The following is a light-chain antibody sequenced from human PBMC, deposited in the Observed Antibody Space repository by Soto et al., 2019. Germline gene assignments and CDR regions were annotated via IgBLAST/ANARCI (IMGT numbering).Light chain of an antibody. CDR1: QTVTSY. Sequence: DIVLTQSPATLSLSPGESATLSCRASQTVTSYLAWYQHKPGLPPRLLIYDASNRATGIPARFSGSGSGTDFTLPISSLEPEDFAVYYCQHRGNWPPYAFGQGTKLEIK. CDR2: DAS. CDR3: QHRGNWPPYA. J-gene: IGKJ2*01. V-gene: IGKV3-11*01.